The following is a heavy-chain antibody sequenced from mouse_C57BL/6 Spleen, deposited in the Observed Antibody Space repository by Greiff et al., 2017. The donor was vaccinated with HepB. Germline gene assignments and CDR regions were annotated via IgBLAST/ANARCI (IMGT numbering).Heavy chain of an antibody. CDR1: GFSLTSYG. J-gene: IGHJ4*01. V-gene: IGHV2-2*01. CDR3: ARKGFYDGYYDYAMDY. D-gene: IGHD2-3*01. CDR2: IWSGGST. Sequence: QVHVKQSGPGLVQPSQSLSITCTVSGFSLTSYGVHWVRQSPGKGLEWLGVIWSGGSTDYNAAFISRLSISKDNSKSQVFFKMNSLQADDTAIYYCARKGFYDGYYDYAMDYWGQGTSVTVSS.